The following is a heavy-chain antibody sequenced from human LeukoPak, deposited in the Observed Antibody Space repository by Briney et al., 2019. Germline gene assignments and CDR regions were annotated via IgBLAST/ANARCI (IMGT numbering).Heavy chain of an antibody. CDR1: GYTFTGYY. V-gene: IGHV1-2*02. D-gene: IGHD6-19*01. Sequence: RASVKVSCKASGYTFTGYYVHWVRQAPGQGLAWMGWINPNSRGTNYAQKFQGRVTMTRDTSISTAYMELSRLRSDDTAVYYCVEVVAGTYFDYWGQGTLVTVSS. J-gene: IGHJ4*02. CDR2: INPNSRGT. CDR3: VEVVAGTYFDY.